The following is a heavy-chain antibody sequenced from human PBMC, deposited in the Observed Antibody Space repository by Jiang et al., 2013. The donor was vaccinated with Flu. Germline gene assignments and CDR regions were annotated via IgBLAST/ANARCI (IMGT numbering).Heavy chain of an antibody. D-gene: IGHD6-13*01. J-gene: IGHJ6*02. CDR2: TYYRSKWYN. CDR1: GGSVSSNSAA. CDR3: AREGGMGPYYYYGMDV. V-gene: IGHV6-1*01. Sequence: QTLSLTCAISGGSVSSNSAAWNWIRQSPSRGLEWLGRTYYRSKWYNDYAVSVKSRITINPDTSKNQFSLQLNSVTPEDTAVYYCAREGGMGPYYYYGMDVWGQGTTVTVSS.